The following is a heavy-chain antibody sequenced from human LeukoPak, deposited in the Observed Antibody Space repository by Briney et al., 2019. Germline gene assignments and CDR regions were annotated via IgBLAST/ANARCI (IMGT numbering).Heavy chain of an antibody. V-gene: IGHV4-39*01. CDR2: VYYSGST. J-gene: IGHJ4*02. D-gene: IGHD3-22*01. CDR3: ARQYYYDRSGYYYVEVYYFDY. CDR1: GCSFTSSAYY. Sequence: NPSESLSLTCAVSGCSFTSSAYYWGWLPQPPGQGLEWVVSVYYSGSTYYDPSIKSRVAISVDTSKNHFSLKLSSVTAADTAVYHCARQYYYDRSGYYYVEVYYFDYWGQGTLVTVSS.